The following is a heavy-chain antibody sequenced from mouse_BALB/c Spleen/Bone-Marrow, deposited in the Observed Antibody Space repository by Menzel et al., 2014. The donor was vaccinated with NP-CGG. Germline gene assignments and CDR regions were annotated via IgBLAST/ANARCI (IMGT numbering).Heavy chain of an antibody. CDR2: INPRSGRT. Sequence: QVQLQQSGAELVKPGASVKLSCKASGYTFTSYWMYRVIQRPGQGLEWIGEINPRSGRTNYNEKFKSRATLTVDKSSSTAYMQLSSLTSEDSAVYYCARGLYGAKDYWGQGTSVTVSS. D-gene: IGHD1-1*01. J-gene: IGHJ4*01. CDR3: ARGLYGAKDY. V-gene: IGHV1S81*02. CDR1: GYTFTSYW.